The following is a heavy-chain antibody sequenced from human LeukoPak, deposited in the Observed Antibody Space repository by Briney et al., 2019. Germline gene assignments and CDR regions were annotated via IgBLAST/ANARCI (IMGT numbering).Heavy chain of an antibody. CDR3: ARERSSSSYFDY. D-gene: IGHD6-13*01. V-gene: IGHV3-53*01. Sequence: GGSLRLSCAASGFTFSSYAMSWVRQAPGKGLEWVSVIYSGGSTYYADSVKDRFTISRDNSKNTLYLQMNSLRAEDTAVYYCARERSSSSYFDYWGQGTLVTVSS. CDR1: GFTFSSYA. CDR2: IYSGGST. J-gene: IGHJ4*02.